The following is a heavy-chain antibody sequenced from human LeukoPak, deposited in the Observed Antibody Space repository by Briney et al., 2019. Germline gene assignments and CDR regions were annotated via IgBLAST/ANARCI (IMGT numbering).Heavy chain of an antibody. D-gene: IGHD1-26*01. Sequence: GGSLRLSCAASGFTFSSYSMNWVRQAPGKGLEWASSISSSSSYIYYADSVKGRFTISRDNAKNSLYLQMNSLRAEDTAVYYCARDSGVGATTYWGQGTLVTVSS. CDR3: ARDSGVGATTY. CDR2: ISSSSSYI. CDR1: GFTFSSYS. V-gene: IGHV3-21*01. J-gene: IGHJ4*02.